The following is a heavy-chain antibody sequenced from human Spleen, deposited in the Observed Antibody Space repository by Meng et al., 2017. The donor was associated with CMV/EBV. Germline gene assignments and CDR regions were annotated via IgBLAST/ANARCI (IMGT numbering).Heavy chain of an antibody. CDR3: ARGSGNGWFDP. CDR1: GGSIRSSPYY. D-gene: IGHD2-15*01. CDR2: IYHSGST. Sequence: GSLRISCTVSGGSIRSSPYYWGWIRQPPGKGLEWIANIYHSGSTYYNPSLKSRLTISVDTSKNQFSLKLSSVTAADTAVYYCARGSGNGWFDPWGEGTLVTVSS. V-gene: IGHV4-39*01. J-gene: IGHJ5*02.